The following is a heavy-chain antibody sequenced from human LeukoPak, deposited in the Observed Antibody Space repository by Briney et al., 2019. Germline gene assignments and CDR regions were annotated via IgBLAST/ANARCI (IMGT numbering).Heavy chain of an antibody. V-gene: IGHV3-30-3*01. CDR3: ARAPWYCSGGSCYKYYYYGMDV. D-gene: IGHD2-15*01. CDR2: ISCDGSNK. J-gene: IGHJ6*02. CDR1: GFTFSSYA. Sequence: GRSLRLSCAASGFTFSSYAMHWVRQAPGKGLEWVAVISCDGSNKYYADSVKGRFTISRDNSKNTLYLQMNSLRAEDTAVYYCARAPWYCSGGSCYKYYYYGMDVWGQGTTVTVSS.